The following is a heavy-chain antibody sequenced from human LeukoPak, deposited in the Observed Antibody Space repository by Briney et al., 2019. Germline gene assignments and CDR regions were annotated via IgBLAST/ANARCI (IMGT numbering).Heavy chain of an antibody. V-gene: IGHV4-59*01. J-gene: IGHJ4*02. Sequence: SETLSLTCTVAGSSISSYYWSWVRQPPEKGLEWIGYIYYSGSTNYNPSLKSRVTISVDTSKNQFSLQLTSVTAADTAVYFCTRGGSNFDYWGQGTLVTVSS. D-gene: IGHD3-10*01. CDR3: TRGGSNFDY. CDR2: IYYSGST. CDR1: GSSISSYY.